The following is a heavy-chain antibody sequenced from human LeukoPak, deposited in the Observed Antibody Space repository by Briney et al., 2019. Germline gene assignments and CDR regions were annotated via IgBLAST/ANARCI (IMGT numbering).Heavy chain of an antibody. V-gene: IGHV3-7*04. CDR3: ARHSPLWNY. CDR1: GFTFGTYW. D-gene: IGHD1-1*01. CDR2: IKQDGSEK. Sequence: PGGSLRLSCAASGFTFGTYWMSWVRQAPGKGLEGVASIKQDGSEKYYVDSVKGRFTISRDNAKNSLYLQMNSLRAEDTALYYCARHSPLWNYWGQGTLVTVSS. J-gene: IGHJ4*02.